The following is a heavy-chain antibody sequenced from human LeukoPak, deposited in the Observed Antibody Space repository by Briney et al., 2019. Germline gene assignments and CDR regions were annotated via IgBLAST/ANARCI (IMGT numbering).Heavy chain of an antibody. CDR2: IRSDGNNK. CDR1: GFTFTTYG. Sequence: GGSLRLSCVVSGFTFTTYGMHWVRQAPGKGLEWVAFIRSDGNNKYYADSVKGRFTISRDNTKNSLYLQMNSLRAEDTALYYCAKALALPYYYYYMDVWGKGTTVTVSS. CDR3: AKALALPYYYYYMDV. J-gene: IGHJ6*03. V-gene: IGHV3-30*02.